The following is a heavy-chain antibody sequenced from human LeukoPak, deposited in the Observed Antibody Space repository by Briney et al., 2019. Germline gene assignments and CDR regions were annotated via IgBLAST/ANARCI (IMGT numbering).Heavy chain of an antibody. Sequence: SETLSLTCAVSGYSISRGYYWGWIRQPPGKGLEWIGSIYHSGSTYYNPSLKSQVTISVDTSTDQFSLKLSSVTAADTAVYYCARDMVRGRGWFDPWGQGTLVTVSS. D-gene: IGHD3-10*01. V-gene: IGHV4-38-2*02. CDR3: ARDMVRGRGWFDP. CDR1: GYSISRGYY. CDR2: IYHSGST. J-gene: IGHJ5*02.